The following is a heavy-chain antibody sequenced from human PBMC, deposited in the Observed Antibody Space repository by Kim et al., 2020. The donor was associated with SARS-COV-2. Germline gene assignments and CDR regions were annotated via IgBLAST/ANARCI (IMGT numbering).Heavy chain of an antibody. Sequence: FQGRVTITADESTSTAYMELSSLRSEDTAVYYCARVVGYYGSGSYSYFDYWGQGTLVTVSS. D-gene: IGHD3-10*01. V-gene: IGHV1-69*01. CDR3: ARVVGYYGSGSYSYFDY. J-gene: IGHJ4*02.